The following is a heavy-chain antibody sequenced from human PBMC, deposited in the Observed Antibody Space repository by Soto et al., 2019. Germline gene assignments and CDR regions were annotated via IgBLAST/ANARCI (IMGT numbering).Heavy chain of an antibody. CDR2: IYSGGST. Sequence: HPGGSLRLSCAASGFTVSSNYMSWVRQAPGKGLEWVSVIYSGGSTYYADSVKGRFTISRDNSKNTLYLQMNSLRAEDTAVYYCAREFGEFYNYYMDVWGKGTTVTVSS. J-gene: IGHJ6*03. D-gene: IGHD3-10*01. CDR3: AREFGEFYNYYMDV. V-gene: IGHV3-66*01. CDR1: GFTVSSNY.